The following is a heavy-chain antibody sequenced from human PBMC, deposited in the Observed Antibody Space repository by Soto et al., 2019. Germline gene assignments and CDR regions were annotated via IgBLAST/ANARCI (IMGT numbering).Heavy chain of an antibody. CDR2: TYYRSKWYN. Sequence: KQSQTLSLTCAISGDSVSSNSAAWNWIRQSPSRGLEWLGRTYYRSKWYNDYTVSVKSRITINPDTSKNQFSLQLNSVTPEDTAVYYCARDTDLRFLGDYYYYGMDVWGQGTTVTVSS. CDR3: ARDTDLRFLGDYYYYGMDV. V-gene: IGHV6-1*01. J-gene: IGHJ6*02. D-gene: IGHD3-3*01. CDR1: GDSVSSNSAA.